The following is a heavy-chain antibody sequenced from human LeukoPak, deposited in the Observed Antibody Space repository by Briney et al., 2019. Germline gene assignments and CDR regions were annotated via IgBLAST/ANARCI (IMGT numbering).Heavy chain of an antibody. Sequence: GGSLRLSCAASGFTFSSYAMSWARQAPGKGLEGVSAISGSGGSTYYADSVKGRFTISRDNSKNTLYLQMNSLGAEDTAVYYCAKGARYYGSGPGLQNLYYFDYWGQGTLVTVSS. J-gene: IGHJ4*02. CDR2: ISGSGGST. V-gene: IGHV3-23*01. CDR3: AKGARYYGSGPGLQNLYYFDY. D-gene: IGHD3-10*01. CDR1: GFTFSSYA.